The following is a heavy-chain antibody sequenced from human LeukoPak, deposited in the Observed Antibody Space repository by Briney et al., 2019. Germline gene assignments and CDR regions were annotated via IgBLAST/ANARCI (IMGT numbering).Heavy chain of an antibody. V-gene: IGHV3-23*01. CDR3: ATSVTGYSSPFYY. Sequence: PGGSLRLSCAASGFTFSSYAMSWVRQAPGKGLEWVSAISGSGGSTYYADSVKGRFTISRDNSKNTLYLQMNSLRAEDTAVYYCATSVTGYSSPFYYWGQGTLVTVSP. CDR2: ISGSGGST. J-gene: IGHJ4*02. D-gene: IGHD6-13*01. CDR1: GFTFSSYA.